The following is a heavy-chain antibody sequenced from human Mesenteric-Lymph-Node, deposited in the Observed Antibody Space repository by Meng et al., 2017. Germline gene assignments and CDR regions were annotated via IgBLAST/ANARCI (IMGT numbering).Heavy chain of an antibody. CDR1: GGSTSSGGFS. V-gene: IGHV4-30-2*01. CDR3: ARTIGGADIVVVPAAYYFDY. Sequence: QLQLQESGSGLVKPSQTLSLTCAVSGGSTSSGGFSCSWIRQPPGKGLEWIGYIYHSGSIYYNPSLKSRVTISVDTSKNQFSLKLSSVTAADTAVYYCARTIGGADIVVVPAAYYFDYWGQGTLVTVSS. J-gene: IGHJ4*02. D-gene: IGHD2-2*01. CDR2: IYHSGSI.